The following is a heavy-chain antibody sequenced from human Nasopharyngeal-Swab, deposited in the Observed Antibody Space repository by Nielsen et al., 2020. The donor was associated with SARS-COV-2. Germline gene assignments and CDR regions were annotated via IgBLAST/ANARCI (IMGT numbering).Heavy chain of an antibody. CDR2: ISGSADNT. V-gene: IGHV3-23*01. D-gene: IGHD6-13*01. CDR3: AKDKAYSSTWSPYSFDAEDYLDH. Sequence: GGSLRLSCVASGFRFSSYAMSWVRQAPGKGLEWVSSISGSADNTSYADSVKGRFTISRDNSRNTLFLEMSSLRAEDTALYFCAKDKAYSSTWSPYSFDAEDYLDHWGQGSLVTVSS. CDR1: GFRFSSYA. J-gene: IGHJ4*02.